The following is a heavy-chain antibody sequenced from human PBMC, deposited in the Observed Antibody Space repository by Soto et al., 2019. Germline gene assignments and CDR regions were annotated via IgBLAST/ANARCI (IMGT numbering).Heavy chain of an antibody. CDR3: AHRHTLIAGDAFYI. CDR2: IYWDDEK. CDR1: GFSLSTSGVG. V-gene: IGHV2-5*02. D-gene: IGHD6-13*01. J-gene: IGHJ3*02. Sequence: QITLKESGPTMVKPTQTLTLTCTFSGFSLSTSGVGVDWTRQPPGKALEWLALIYWDDEKRYSPSLKSRLTIXKXTXXNQLVLTITHMDPVDTATYYCAHRHTLIAGDAFYIWGQGTMVTVSS.